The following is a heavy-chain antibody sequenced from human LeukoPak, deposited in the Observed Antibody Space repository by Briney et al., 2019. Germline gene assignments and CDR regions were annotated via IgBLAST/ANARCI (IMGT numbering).Heavy chain of an antibody. Sequence: GGSLRLSCAASGFTFSSYEMNWVRQAPGKGLEWVSYISSSGSTIYYADSVKGRFTISRDNAKNSLYLQMNSLRAEDTAVYYCARGNAPGWYGDYWGQGALVTVSS. CDR2: ISSSGSTI. CDR3: ARGNAPGWYGDY. CDR1: GFTFSSYE. D-gene: IGHD6-19*01. V-gene: IGHV3-48*03. J-gene: IGHJ4*02.